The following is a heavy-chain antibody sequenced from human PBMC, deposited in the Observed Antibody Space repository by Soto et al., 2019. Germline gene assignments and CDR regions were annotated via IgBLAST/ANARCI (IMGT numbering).Heavy chain of an antibody. CDR2: IIPIFGTA. V-gene: IGHV1-69*13. CDR3: ARDNSYYYGMDV. Sequence: SVKVSCKASGGTLSSYAVSWVRQAPGQGLEWMGGIIPIFGTANYAQKFQGRVTITADESTSTAYMELSSLRSEDTAVYYCARDNSYYYGMDVWGQGTTVTVSS. J-gene: IGHJ6*02. CDR1: GGTLSSYA.